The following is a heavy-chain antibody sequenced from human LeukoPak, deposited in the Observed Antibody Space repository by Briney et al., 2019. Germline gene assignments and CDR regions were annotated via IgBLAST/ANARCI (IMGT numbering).Heavy chain of an antibody. CDR1: GFTFSSYG. D-gene: IGHD2-21*02. CDR2: IRYDGSNK. V-gene: IGHV3-30-3*01. J-gene: IGHJ3*02. Sequence: GGSLRLSCAASGFTFSSYGMHWVRQGPGKGLEWVAVIRYDGSNKYYADSVKGRFTISRDNSKNTLYLQMNSLRAEDTAVYYCARDFKNPHCGTVVTAGAFDIWGQGTMVTVSS. CDR3: ARDFKNPHCGTVVTAGAFDI.